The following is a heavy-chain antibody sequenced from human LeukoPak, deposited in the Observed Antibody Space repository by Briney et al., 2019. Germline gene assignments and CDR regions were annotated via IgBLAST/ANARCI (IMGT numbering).Heavy chain of an antibody. CDR3: ARDSAVADPV. Sequence: PGGSLRLFCAVSGFTFSSYEMNWARQAPGKGREWVSYISSSGTTIYYADSVRGRFTISRDNAKNSLYLQMNSLRAEDTAVYYCARDSAVADPVWGQGTLVTVSS. CDR2: ISSSGTTI. D-gene: IGHD6-19*01. CDR1: GFTFSSYE. J-gene: IGHJ4*02. V-gene: IGHV3-48*03.